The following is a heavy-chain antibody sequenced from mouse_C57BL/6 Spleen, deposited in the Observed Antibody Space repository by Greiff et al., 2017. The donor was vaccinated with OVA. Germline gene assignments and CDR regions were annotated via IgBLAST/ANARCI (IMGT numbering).Heavy chain of an antibody. D-gene: IGHD1-1*02. J-gene: IGHJ3*01. Sequence: ESGPGLVKPSQSLSLTCSVTGYSITSGYYWNWIRQFPGNKLEWMGYISYDGSNNYNPSLKNRISITRDTSKNQFFLKLNAVTTENTATYYCAREGSYYGLAYWGQGTLVTVSA. CDR2: ISYDGSN. V-gene: IGHV3-6*01. CDR3: AREGSYYGLAY. CDR1: GYSITSGYY.